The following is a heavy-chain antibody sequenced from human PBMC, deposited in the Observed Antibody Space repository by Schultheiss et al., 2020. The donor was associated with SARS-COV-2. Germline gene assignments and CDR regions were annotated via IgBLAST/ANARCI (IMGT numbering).Heavy chain of an antibody. CDR3: TRHVTMIVVDPNDAFDI. V-gene: IGHV3-73*01. D-gene: IGHD3-22*01. CDR1: GFTFSGSA. J-gene: IGHJ3*02. CDR2: IRSKANSYAT. Sequence: GGSLRLSCAASGFTFSGSAMHWVRQASGKGLEWVGRIRSKANSYATAYAASVKGRFTISRDDSKNTAYLQMNSLKTEDTAVYYCTRHVTMIVVDPNDAFDIWGQGTMVTVSS.